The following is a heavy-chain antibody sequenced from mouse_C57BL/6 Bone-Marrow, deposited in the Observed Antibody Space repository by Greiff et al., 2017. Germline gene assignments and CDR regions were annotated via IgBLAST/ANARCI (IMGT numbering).Heavy chain of an antibody. J-gene: IGHJ1*03. CDR2: IYPGSGNT. CDR1: GYTFTDYY. Sequence: QVQLQQSGAELVRPGASVKLSCKASGYTFTDYYINWVKQRPGQGLEWIARIYPGSGNTYYNEKFKGKATLTAEKSSSPAYMQLSSLTSEDSAVYGGASGGSSRYWYFDVGGTGTTVTVSS. V-gene: IGHV1-76*01. D-gene: IGHD1-1*01. CDR3: ASGGSSRYWYFDV.